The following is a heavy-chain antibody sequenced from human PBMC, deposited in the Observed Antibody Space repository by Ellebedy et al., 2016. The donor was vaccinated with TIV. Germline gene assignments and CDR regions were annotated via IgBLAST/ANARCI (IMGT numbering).Heavy chain of an antibody. V-gene: IGHV4-61*01. D-gene: IGHD1-1*01. CDR2: IYYSGST. CDR1: GGSVSSGSYY. Sequence: SETLSLTXTVSGGSVSSGSYYWSWIRQPPGKGLEWIGYIYYSGSTNYNPSLKSRVTISADTPKNQFSLKLSSVTAADTAVYYCARDSHTGTTGEWYFDLWGRGTLVTVSS. J-gene: IGHJ2*01. CDR3: ARDSHTGTTGEWYFDL.